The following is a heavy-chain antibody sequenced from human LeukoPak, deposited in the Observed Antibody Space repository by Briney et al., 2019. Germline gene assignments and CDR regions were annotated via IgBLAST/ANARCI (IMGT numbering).Heavy chain of an antibody. CDR2: TSGSGGST. V-gene: IGHV3-23*01. CDR3: AKMRSSTSHLLIFDY. CDR1: GFTFSSYA. Sequence: GGSLRLSCAASGFTFSSYAMSWVRQAPGKGLEWVSATSGSGGSTYYADSVKGRFTISRDNSKNTLYLQMNSLRAEDTAVYYCAKMRSSTSHLLIFDYWGQGTLVTVSS. D-gene: IGHD2-2*01. J-gene: IGHJ4*02.